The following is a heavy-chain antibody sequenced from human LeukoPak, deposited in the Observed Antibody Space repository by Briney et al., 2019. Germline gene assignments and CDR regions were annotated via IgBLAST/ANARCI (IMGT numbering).Heavy chain of an antibody. Sequence: GGSLRLSCAASGFTFSDFWMSWVRQAPGKGLEWVANIKQDGSGKNYVDSVRGRFTISRDSAKNSLYLRMNSLRAEDTAVYYCARGFSLGDWGQGTLVTVSS. CDR2: IKQDGSGK. D-gene: IGHD3-3*01. CDR3: ARGFSLGD. V-gene: IGHV3-7*05. J-gene: IGHJ4*02. CDR1: GFTFSDFW.